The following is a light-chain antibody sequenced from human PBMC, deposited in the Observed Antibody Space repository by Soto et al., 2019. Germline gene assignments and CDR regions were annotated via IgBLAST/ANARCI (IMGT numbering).Light chain of an antibody. CDR1: QSLLQSDGKTY. CDR2: EVS. J-gene: IGKJ5*01. Sequence: DIVMTQTPLSLSVNPGQPASISCKSSQSLLQSDGKTYLFWLLQKPGQPPKLLIYEVSKRFSGVPDRFSGSGSGTEFTLKISRVEAEDVGFYYCMQTIQLPITFGQGTRLEIK. V-gene: IGKV2D-29*01. CDR3: MQTIQLPIT.